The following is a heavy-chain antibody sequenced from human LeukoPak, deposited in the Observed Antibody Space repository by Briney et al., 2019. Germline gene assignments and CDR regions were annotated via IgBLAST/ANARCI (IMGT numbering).Heavy chain of an antibody. CDR1: GFTFSSYG. CDR3: AVRIAVTGKYYFAY. Sequence: GGSLRLSCAASGFTFSSYGMHWVRQAPGKGLEWVAFIRYDGSNKYYADSVKGRFTISRDNSKNTLYLQMNSLRAEDTAVYYCAVRIAVTGKYYFAYWGQGTLVTVSS. D-gene: IGHD6-19*01. V-gene: IGHV3-30*02. CDR2: IRYDGSNK. J-gene: IGHJ4*02.